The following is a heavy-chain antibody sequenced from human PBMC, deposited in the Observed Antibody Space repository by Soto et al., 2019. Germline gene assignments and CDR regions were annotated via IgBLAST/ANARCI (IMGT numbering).Heavy chain of an antibody. J-gene: IGHJ4*02. Sequence: GGSLRLSCAASGFTFSSYAMHWVRQAPGKGLEWVAVISYDGSNKYYADSVKGRFTISRDNSKNTLYLQMNSLRAEDTAVYYCARSPPLRYFDWARSNYFDYWGQGT. CDR1: GFTFSSYA. CDR3: ARSPPLRYFDWARSNYFDY. D-gene: IGHD3-9*01. CDR2: ISYDGSNK. V-gene: IGHV3-30-3*01.